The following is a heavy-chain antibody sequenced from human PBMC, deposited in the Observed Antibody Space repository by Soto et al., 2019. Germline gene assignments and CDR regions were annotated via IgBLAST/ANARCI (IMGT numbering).Heavy chain of an antibody. CDR1: GGSISSSNW. D-gene: IGHD4-17*01. CDR3: AVDTVTLSLGY. V-gene: IGHV4-4*02. CDR2: IYHSGST. Sequence: SETLSLTCAVSGGSISSSNWWSWVRQPPGKGLEWIGEIYHSGSTNYNPSLKSRVTISVDTSKNQFSLKLSSVTAADTAVYYCAVDTVTLSLGYWGQGTLVTVSS. J-gene: IGHJ4*02.